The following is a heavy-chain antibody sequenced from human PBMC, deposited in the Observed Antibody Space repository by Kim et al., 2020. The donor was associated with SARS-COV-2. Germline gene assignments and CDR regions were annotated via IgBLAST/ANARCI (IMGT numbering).Heavy chain of an antibody. Sequence: GESLKISCKGSGYSFTSYWISWVRQMPGKGLEWMGRIDPSDSYTNYSPSFQGHVTISADKSISTAYLQWSSLKASDTAMYYCAAWGSSWGRPYYGMDVWGQGTTVTVSS. CDR2: IDPSDSYT. CDR3: AAWGSSWGRPYYGMDV. CDR1: GYSFTSYW. J-gene: IGHJ6*02. V-gene: IGHV5-10-1*01. D-gene: IGHD6-13*01.